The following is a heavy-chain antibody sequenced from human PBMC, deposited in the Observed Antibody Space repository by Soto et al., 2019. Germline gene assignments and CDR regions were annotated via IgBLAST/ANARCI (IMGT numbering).Heavy chain of an antibody. CDR1: GYTFTSYY. CDR3: ARETITMVRGVIIPSYYYYMDV. CDR2: INPSGGST. J-gene: IGHJ6*03. V-gene: IGHV1-46*03. D-gene: IGHD3-10*01. Sequence: ASVKVSWKASGYTFTSYYMHWVRQAPGQGLEWTGIINPSGGSTSYAQKFQGRVTMTRDTSTSTVYMELSSLRSEDTAVYYCARETITMVRGVIIPSYYYYMDVWGKGTTVTVSS.